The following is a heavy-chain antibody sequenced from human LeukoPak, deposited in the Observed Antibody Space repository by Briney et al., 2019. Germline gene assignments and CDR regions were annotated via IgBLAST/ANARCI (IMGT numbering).Heavy chain of an antibody. CDR1: GFTVSSNY. Sequence: TGGSLRLSCAASGFTVSSNYMSWVRQAPGKGLEWVSGISWNSGSIGYADSVKGRFTISRDNAKNSLYLQMNSLRAEDMALYYCAKEVGGVESSGWYSGAFDIWGQGTMVTVSS. CDR2: ISWNSGSI. D-gene: IGHD6-19*01. CDR3: AKEVGGVESSGWYSGAFDI. J-gene: IGHJ3*02. V-gene: IGHV3-9*03.